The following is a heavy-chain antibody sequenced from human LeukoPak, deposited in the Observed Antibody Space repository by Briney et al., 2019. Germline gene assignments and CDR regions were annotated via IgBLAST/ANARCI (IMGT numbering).Heavy chain of an antibody. CDR1: GFTVSSNY. V-gene: IGHV3-53*01. CDR2: IYSGGST. J-gene: IGHJ5*02. D-gene: IGHD3-3*01. Sequence: GGSLRLSCAASGFTVSSNYMSWVRQAPGKGLEWVSVIYSGGSTYYADSVKGRFTISRDNSKNTLYLQMNSLRAEDTAVYYCARSYGFWSGANWFDPWGQGTLVTVSS. CDR3: ARSYGFWSGANWFDP.